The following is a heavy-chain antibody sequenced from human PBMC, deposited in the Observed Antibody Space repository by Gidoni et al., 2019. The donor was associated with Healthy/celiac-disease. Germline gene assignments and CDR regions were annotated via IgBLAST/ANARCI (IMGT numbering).Heavy chain of an antibody. CDR3: ARAHYGSPAYNWFDP. Sequence: QVQLVQSGAEVKKPGASVKVSCTASGYTCTRYAMHWVRQAPGQWLEWMGWINAGNGNTNYSQQFQGRVTITRDPSASTAYMELSSLRSEDTAVSFCARAHYGSPAYNWFDPWGQGTLVTVSS. V-gene: IGHV1-3*01. D-gene: IGHD4-17*01. CDR2: INAGNGNT. CDR1: GYTCTRYA. J-gene: IGHJ5*02.